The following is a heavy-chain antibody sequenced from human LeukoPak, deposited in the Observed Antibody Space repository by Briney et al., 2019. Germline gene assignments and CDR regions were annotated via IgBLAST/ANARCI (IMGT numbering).Heavy chain of an antibody. V-gene: IGHV3-48*01. J-gene: IGHJ4*02. CDR1: GFTFSTYT. Sequence: GGSLRLSCAAVGFTFSTYTMKCIRQARGKGLEWRSYIGGGNIWYTDPVKVRFTIYRDNAKNSLYLQTNSLRAEDTALYYCARDVSWSFDFWGQGAMVTVSS. D-gene: IGHD3-3*01. CDR2: IGGGNI. CDR3: ARDVSWSFDF.